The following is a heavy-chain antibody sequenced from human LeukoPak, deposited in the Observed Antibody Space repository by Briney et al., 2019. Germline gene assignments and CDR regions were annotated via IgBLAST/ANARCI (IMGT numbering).Heavy chain of an antibody. CDR2: IYYSGST. Sequence: SETLSLTCTVSGGSISSYYWSWIRQPPGKGLEWIGYIYYSGSTNYNPSLKSRVTISVDTSKNQFSLKLSSVTAADTAVYYCARAPGWLYYYGMDVWGQGTTVTVSS. V-gene: IGHV4-59*01. CDR3: ARAPGWLYYYGMDV. D-gene: IGHD6-19*01. J-gene: IGHJ6*02. CDR1: GGSISSYY.